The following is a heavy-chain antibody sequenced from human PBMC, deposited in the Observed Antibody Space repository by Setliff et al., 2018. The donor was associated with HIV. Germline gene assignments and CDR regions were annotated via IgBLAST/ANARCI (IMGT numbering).Heavy chain of an antibody. V-gene: IGHV3-48*01. CDR2: ISSSSSTT. CDR3: ARDVRGYCSGGSCYYFDY. D-gene: IGHD2-15*01. CDR1: GFTFSSYS. Sequence: GGSLRLSCAASGFTFSSYSMNWVRQAPGKGLEWVSYISSSSSTTYYADSVKGRFTISRDNAKNSLYLQMNSLRAEDTAVYYCARDVRGYCSGGSCYYFDYWGQGTLVTVSS. J-gene: IGHJ4*02.